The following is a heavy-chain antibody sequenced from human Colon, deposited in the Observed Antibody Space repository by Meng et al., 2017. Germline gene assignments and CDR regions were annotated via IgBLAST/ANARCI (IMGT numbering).Heavy chain of an antibody. Sequence: QLVESGGGVVQPGTSQRLSCACSGFQFKSYGMHWVRQAPGKGLELVAVISNDANNKYYLDSVKGRFTISRDNDKSTLYLEMNDLRPDDTAVYYCAKDGHDSSGYYPVGYLDTWGQGTLVTVSS. CDR2: ISNDANNK. V-gene: IGHV3-30*18. J-gene: IGHJ4*02. CDR3: AKDGHDSSGYYPVGYLDT. CDR1: GFQFKSYG. D-gene: IGHD3-22*01.